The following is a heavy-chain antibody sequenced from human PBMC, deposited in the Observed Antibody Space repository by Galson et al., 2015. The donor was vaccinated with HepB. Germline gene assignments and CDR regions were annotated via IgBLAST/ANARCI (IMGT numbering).Heavy chain of an antibody. V-gene: IGHV4-59*01. J-gene: IGHJ3*02. CDR1: TGSIGSYY. Sequence: ETLSLTCTVSTGSIGSYYWSWIRQPPGKTLEWLGYIYYSGSTSYNPSLKRRATMAVDTSKNQFSLRLKAVTAADTAMYFCAREGYSSNWRNDAFDIWGQGTLVTVSS. CDR2: IYYSGST. D-gene: IGHD6-13*01. CDR3: AREGYSSNWRNDAFDI.